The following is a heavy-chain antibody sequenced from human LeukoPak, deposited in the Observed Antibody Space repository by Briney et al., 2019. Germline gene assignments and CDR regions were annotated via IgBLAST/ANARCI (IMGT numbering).Heavy chain of an antibody. CDR1: GFTVSSSF. CDR2: IYSDGST. Sequence: GGSLRLSCAASGFTVSSSFMSWVRQAPGKGLEWVSMIYSDGSTYYADSVKGRFTISRDNAKNSLYLQMNSLRAEDMALYYCAKDYGDYTSYYFDYWGQGTLVTVSS. J-gene: IGHJ4*02. D-gene: IGHD4-17*01. V-gene: IGHV3-53*05. CDR3: AKDYGDYTSYYFDY.